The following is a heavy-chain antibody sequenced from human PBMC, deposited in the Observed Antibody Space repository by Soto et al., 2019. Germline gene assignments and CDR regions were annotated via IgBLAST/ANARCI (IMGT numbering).Heavy chain of an antibody. D-gene: IGHD3-10*01. CDR1: GFTFNNYA. CDR2: ISGSGSST. Sequence: EVQLLESGGGLVQPGGSLRLSCAASGFTFNNYAMSWVRQAPGKGLEWVSTISGSGSSTYYADSVKGRFTISRDNSKDTLYLQMNSLRAEDTAVYYCAKEEIYYSGNGHGGQGTLVTVAS. CDR3: AKEEIYYSGNGH. V-gene: IGHV3-23*01. J-gene: IGHJ4*02.